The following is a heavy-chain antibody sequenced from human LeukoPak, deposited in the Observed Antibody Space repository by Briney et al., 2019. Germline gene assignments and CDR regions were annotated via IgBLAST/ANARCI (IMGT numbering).Heavy chain of an antibody. V-gene: IGHV4-59*01. Sequence: PSETVSLTCTVSGGSISSYYWSWIRQPPGKGLEWIGYIYYSGSTNYNPSLKSRVTISVDTSKNQFSLKLSSVTAADTAVYYCARGQYSSSWYYFDYWGQGTLVTVPS. CDR3: ARGQYSSSWYYFDY. D-gene: IGHD6-13*01. CDR2: IYYSGST. CDR1: GGSISSYY. J-gene: IGHJ4*02.